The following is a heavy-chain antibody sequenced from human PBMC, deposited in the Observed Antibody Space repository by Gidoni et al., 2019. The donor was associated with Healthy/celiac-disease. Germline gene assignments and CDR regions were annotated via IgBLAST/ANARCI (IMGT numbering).Heavy chain of an antibody. CDR2: INHSGST. V-gene: IGHV4-34*01. Sequence: QVQLQQWGAGLLKPSATLSLTCAAYGGSFSGYYWSWIRQPPGKGLEWIGEINHSGSTNYNPSLKSRVTISVDTSKNQFSLKLSSVTAADTAVYYCARGSAAAQDWGQGTLVTVSS. CDR3: ARGSAAAQD. D-gene: IGHD6-13*01. J-gene: IGHJ4*02. CDR1: GGSFSGYY.